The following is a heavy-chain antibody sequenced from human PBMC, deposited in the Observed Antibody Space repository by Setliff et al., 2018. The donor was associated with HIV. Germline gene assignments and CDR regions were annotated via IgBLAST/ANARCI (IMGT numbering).Heavy chain of an antibody. J-gene: IGHJ3*01. V-gene: IGHV4-59*01. CDR1: GGSISTYY. CDR2: IYFTGSS. CDR3: ARVQMAYAAFDV. Sequence: PSETLSLTCTVSGGSISTYYWSRIRQPPGKGLEWIGSIYFTGSSDNNPSLKSRVTLSVDTSKHQFSLKLSSVTAADTAVYYCARVQMAYAAFDVWGQGTMVTVSS. D-gene: IGHD4-17*01.